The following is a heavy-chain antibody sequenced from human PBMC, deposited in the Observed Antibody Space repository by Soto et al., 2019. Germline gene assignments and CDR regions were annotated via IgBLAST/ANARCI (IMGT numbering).Heavy chain of an antibody. D-gene: IGHD6-6*01. CDR2: IYPGDSDT. Sequence: PGESLKISFKTSGYSFASYLICWVRQMPVKGLEWMGIIYPGDSDTRYNPSLEGQVTISADKSISTVFLQWSSLKASDTAIYYCARQGSSSSISWFDPWGQGTLVTVSS. CDR3: ARQGSSSSISWFDP. CDR1: GYSFASYL. V-gene: IGHV5-51*01. J-gene: IGHJ5*02.